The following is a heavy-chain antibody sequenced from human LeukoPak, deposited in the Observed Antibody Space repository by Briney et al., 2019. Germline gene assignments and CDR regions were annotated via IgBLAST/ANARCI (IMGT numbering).Heavy chain of an antibody. J-gene: IGHJ4*02. D-gene: IGHD5-24*01. Sequence: PSETLSLTCTVSGRSISSGGYYWSWIRQHPGKGLEWIGYIYYSGSTYYNPSLKSRVTISVDTSKSQFSLKLSSVTAADTAVYYCARGDGYIHFDYWGQGTLVTVSS. CDR3: ARGDGYIHFDY. CDR2: IYYSGST. CDR1: GRSISSGGYY. V-gene: IGHV4-31*03.